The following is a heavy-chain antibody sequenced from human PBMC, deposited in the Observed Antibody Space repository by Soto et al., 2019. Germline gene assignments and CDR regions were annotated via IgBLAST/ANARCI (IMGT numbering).Heavy chain of an antibody. Sequence: QVQLVQSGAEVKKPGASVKVSCKASGYTFTSYGISWVRQAPGQGLEWMGWISAYNGNTNYAQKLQGRVTMTTDTSASAAYMALRSLRSDDTAVYYCARESCSGGSCYSAMNYGMDVRGQGTTVTVSS. V-gene: IGHV1-18*01. CDR1: GYTFTSYG. D-gene: IGHD2-15*01. CDR3: ARESCSGGSCYSAMNYGMDV. J-gene: IGHJ6*02. CDR2: ISAYNGNT.